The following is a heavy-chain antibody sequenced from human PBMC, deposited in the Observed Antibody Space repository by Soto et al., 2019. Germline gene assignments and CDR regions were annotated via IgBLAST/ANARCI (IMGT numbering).Heavy chain of an antibody. CDR2: IYYSGST. Sequence: PSETLSLTCTVSGGSISSGGYYWSWIRQHPGKGLEWIGYIYYSGSTYYNPSLKSRVTISVDTSKNQFSLKLSSVTAADTAVYYCARDRYNWNYGYYGMDVWGQGTTVTVSS. CDR1: GGSISSGGYY. D-gene: IGHD1-20*01. CDR3: ARDRYNWNYGYYGMDV. V-gene: IGHV4-30-4*08. J-gene: IGHJ6*02.